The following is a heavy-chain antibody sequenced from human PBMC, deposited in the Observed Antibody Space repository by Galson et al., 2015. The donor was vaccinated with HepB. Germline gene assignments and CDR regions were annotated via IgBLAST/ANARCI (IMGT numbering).Heavy chain of an antibody. Sequence: SLRLSCAASGFTFSSYGMHWVRQAPGKGLEWVAVISYDGSNKYYADSVKGRFTISRDNSKNTLYLQMNSLRAEDTAVYYCAKADYGGNTEYFQHWGQGTLVTVSS. CDR3: AKADYGGNTEYFQH. D-gene: IGHD4-23*01. V-gene: IGHV3-30*18. CDR2: ISYDGSNK. CDR1: GFTFSSYG. J-gene: IGHJ1*01.